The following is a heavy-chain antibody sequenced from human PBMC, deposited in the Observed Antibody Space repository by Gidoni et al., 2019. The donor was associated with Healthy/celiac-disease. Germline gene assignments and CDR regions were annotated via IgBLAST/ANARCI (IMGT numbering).Heavy chain of an antibody. V-gene: IGHV3-21*01. D-gene: IGHD6-19*01. CDR2: ISSSSSYI. J-gene: IGHJ4*02. Sequence: EVQLVESGGGLVKPGGSLRLSCAASGFTFSSYSMNWVRQAPGKGLEWVSSISSSSSYIYYADSVKGRFTISRDNAKNSLYLQMNSLRAEDTAVYYCARDTAVAGVLDYWGQGTLVTVSS. CDR1: GFTFSSYS. CDR3: ARDTAVAGVLDY.